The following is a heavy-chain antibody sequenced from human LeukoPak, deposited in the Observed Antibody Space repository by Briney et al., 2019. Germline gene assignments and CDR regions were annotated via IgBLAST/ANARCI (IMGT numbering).Heavy chain of an antibody. V-gene: IGHV4-59*12. D-gene: IGHD6-13*01. CDR2: IYYSGST. CDR3: AREGGAAAGTWGGMDV. CDR1: GASISSYY. J-gene: IGHJ6*02. Sequence: SETLSLTCTVSGASISSYYWSWIRQPPGKGLEWIGYIYYSGSTNYNPSLKSRVTISVDTSKNQFSLQLNSVTPEDTAVYYCAREGGAAAGTWGGMDVWGQGTTVTVSS.